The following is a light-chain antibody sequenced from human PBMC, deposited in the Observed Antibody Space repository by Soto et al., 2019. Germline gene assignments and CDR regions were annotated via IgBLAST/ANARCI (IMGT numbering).Light chain of an antibody. CDR3: ASYTSTTTLFV. V-gene: IGLV2-14*01. J-gene: IGLJ1*01. Sequence: QSVLTQPASVSGSPGQSITISCTGATSDIGNYNYVSWFQHHPGKAPKLLIYEVTTRPSGISNRFSGSKSGNTASLTISGLQSADEADYFCASYTSTTTLFVFGTGTKGTVL. CDR1: TSDIGNYNY. CDR2: EVT.